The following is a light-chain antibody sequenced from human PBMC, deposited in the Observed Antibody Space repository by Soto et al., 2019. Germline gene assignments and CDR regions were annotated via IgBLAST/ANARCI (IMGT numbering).Light chain of an antibody. CDR2: GAS. CDR1: QSVNSDC. CDR3: QQYGSSPRT. Sequence: EIVLTQSPGTLSLSPGERATLSCRASQSVNSDCLAWYQQKPGQAPRLLIYGASSRATGISERFSGSGSGTDFTLTISRLDPEDFAVYYCQQYGSSPRTFGQGTKVEIK. J-gene: IGKJ1*01. V-gene: IGKV3-20*01.